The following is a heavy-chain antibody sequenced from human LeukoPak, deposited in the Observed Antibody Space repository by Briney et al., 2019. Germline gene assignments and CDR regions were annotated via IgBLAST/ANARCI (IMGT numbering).Heavy chain of an antibody. CDR3: AREGTYYDSSGYYVS. V-gene: IGHV3-23*01. CDR2: ISGSGGRT. CDR1: GFTFSSFA. Sequence: HPGGSLRLSCAASGFTFSSFAMTWVRQAPGKGLEWVSVISGSGGRTYYADSVEGRFTLSRDNSNNTLSLEMSSLRAEDTAVYYCAREGTYYDSSGYYVSWGQGTLVTVSS. D-gene: IGHD3-22*01. J-gene: IGHJ5*02.